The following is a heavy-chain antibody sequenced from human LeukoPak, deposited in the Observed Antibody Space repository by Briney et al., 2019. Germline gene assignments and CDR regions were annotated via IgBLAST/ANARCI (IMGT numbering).Heavy chain of an antibody. D-gene: IGHD6-13*01. CDR3: AKDSGIAAAGYYFDY. V-gene: IGHV3-23*01. J-gene: IGHJ4*02. Sequence: PGGFLRLSCAASGFTFSSYAMSWVRQAPGKGLEWVSAISGSGGSTYYADSVKGRFTISRDNSKNTLYLQMNSLRAEDTAVYYCAKDSGIAAAGYYFDYWGQGTLVTVSS. CDR2: ISGSGGST. CDR1: GFTFSSYA.